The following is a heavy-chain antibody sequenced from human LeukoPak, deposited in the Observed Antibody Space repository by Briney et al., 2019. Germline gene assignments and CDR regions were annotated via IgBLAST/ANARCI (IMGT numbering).Heavy chain of an antibody. CDR1: GFTFSSSA. V-gene: IGHV3-30*04. Sequence: PGGSLRLSCAASGFTFSSSAMHWVRQAPGKGLEWVAIISYDGSNKYYADSVKGRFTISRDNSKNTLYLEVISLTAEDTAVYYCAKDDAWLRFGEWSQGTLVTVSS. D-gene: IGHD3-10*01. J-gene: IGHJ4*02. CDR3: AKDDAWLRFGE. CDR2: ISYDGSNK.